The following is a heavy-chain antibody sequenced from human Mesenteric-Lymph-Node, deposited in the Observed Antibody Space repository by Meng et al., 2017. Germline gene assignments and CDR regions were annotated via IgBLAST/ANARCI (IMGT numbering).Heavy chain of an antibody. CDR3: ATAPPASLYYWFDD. Sequence: GGSLRLSCVVSGFIFSNSWMTWVRQAPGKGLEWVANINEDGSEIHYLDSVKGRFTISRDNAKNSFYLQMNNLSAEDTAIYYCATAPPASLYYWFDDWGQGSLVTVSS. J-gene: IGHJ4*02. D-gene: IGHD3-10*01. V-gene: IGHV3-7*03. CDR2: INEDGSEI. CDR1: GFIFSNSW.